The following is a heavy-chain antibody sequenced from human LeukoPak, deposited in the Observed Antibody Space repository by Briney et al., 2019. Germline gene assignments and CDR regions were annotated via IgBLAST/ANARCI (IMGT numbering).Heavy chain of an antibody. Sequence: GASLKVSCKGSGYSFTSYWIGWVRPLPGKGLEWMGIIYPGGSDTRYSPSFQGQVTISADKSISTAYLQWSSLKASDTAMYYCARRFSDYGSYWFDPWGQGTLVTVSS. D-gene: IGHD4-17*01. CDR1: GYSFTSYW. CDR3: ARRFSDYGSYWFDP. J-gene: IGHJ5*02. V-gene: IGHV5-51*01. CDR2: IYPGGSDT.